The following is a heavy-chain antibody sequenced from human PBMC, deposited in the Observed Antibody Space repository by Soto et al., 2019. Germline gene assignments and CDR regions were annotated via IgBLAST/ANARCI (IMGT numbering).Heavy chain of an antibody. CDR3: ARDGDKLPTIEWYYSDY. D-gene: IGHD2-8*01. CDR2: ISYDGSNK. J-gene: IGHJ4*02. CDR1: GFTFSSYA. Sequence: QVQLVESGGGVVQPGRSLRLSCAASGFTFSSYAMHWVRQAPGKGLEWVAVISYDGSNKYYADSVKGRFTISRDNSKKTLDLQMNSLRAEDTAVYYCARDGDKLPTIEWYYSDYWGQGTLVTVSS. V-gene: IGHV3-30-3*01.